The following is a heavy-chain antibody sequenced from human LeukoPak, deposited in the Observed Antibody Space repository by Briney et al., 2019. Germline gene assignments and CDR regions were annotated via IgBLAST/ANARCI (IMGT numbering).Heavy chain of an antibody. D-gene: IGHD3-10*01. Sequence: PGGSLRLSCAVSGFTFSTHSMNWVRQAPGKGLEWVSYIISSSNTIYYADSVKGRFTISGDNAKNSLYLQMNSLRAEDTAVYYCARAVGHGSGSPRMDVWGKGTTVTVSS. CDR1: GFTFSTHS. J-gene: IGHJ6*04. CDR2: IISSSNTI. V-gene: IGHV3-48*01. CDR3: ARAVGHGSGSPRMDV.